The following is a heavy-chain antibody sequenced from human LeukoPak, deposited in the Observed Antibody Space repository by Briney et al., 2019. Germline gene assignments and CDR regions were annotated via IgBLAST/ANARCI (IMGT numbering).Heavy chain of an antibody. Sequence: PGGSLRLSCAASGFTFSSYAMHWVRQAPGKGLEWVAVIPYDGSNKYYADSVKGRFTISRDNSKNTLYLQMNSLRAEDTAVYYCASGYSSGWETNGPWGQGTLVTVSS. CDR1: GFTFSSYA. V-gene: IGHV3-30*04. D-gene: IGHD6-19*01. CDR2: IPYDGSNK. J-gene: IGHJ5*02. CDR3: ASGYSSGWETNGP.